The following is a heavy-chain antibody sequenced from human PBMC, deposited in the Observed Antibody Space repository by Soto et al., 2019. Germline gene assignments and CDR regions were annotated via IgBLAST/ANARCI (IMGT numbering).Heavy chain of an antibody. D-gene: IGHD3-3*01. CDR2: INHSGST. CDR1: GGSFSGYY. Sequence: QVQLQQWGAGLLKPSETLSLTCAVYGGSFSGYYWSWIRQPPGKGLEWIGEINHSGSTNYNPSLKCRVTISVDTSKNQFALKLSSVTAADTAVYYCARLISSPAVGGVDYWGQGTLVTVSS. CDR3: ARLISSPAVGGVDY. J-gene: IGHJ4*02. V-gene: IGHV4-34*01.